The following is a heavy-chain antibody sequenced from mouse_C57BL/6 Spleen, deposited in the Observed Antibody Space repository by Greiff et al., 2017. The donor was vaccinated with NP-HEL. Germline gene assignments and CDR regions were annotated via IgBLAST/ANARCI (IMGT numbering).Heavy chain of an antibody. CDR3: ARWGYYGSNAMDY. V-gene: IGHV1-82*01. J-gene: IGHJ4*01. CDR2: IYPGDGDT. D-gene: IGHD1-1*01. CDR1: GYAFSSSW. Sequence: VKLQESGPELVKPGASVKISCKASGYAFSSSWMNWVKQRPGKGLEWIGRIYPGDGDTNYNGKFKGKATLTADKSSSTAYMQLSSLTSEDSAVYFCARWGYYGSNAMDYWGQGTSVTVSS.